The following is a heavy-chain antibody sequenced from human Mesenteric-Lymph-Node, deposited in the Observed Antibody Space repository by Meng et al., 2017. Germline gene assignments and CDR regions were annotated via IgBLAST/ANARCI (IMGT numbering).Heavy chain of an antibody. V-gene: IGHV3-33*01. CDR3: ARQGNYDSIGSLDY. J-gene: IGHJ4*02. D-gene: IGHD3-22*01. CDR1: GFTFSSYG. Sequence: QVQLVESGGGVVQPGRSLRLSCAASGFTFSSYGMHWVRQAPGKGLEWVAVIWYDGSNKNYADSVKGRSTISRDNSKNTLYLQMNSLRAEDTAVYYCARQGNYDSIGSLDYWGQGTLVTVSS. CDR2: IWYDGSNK.